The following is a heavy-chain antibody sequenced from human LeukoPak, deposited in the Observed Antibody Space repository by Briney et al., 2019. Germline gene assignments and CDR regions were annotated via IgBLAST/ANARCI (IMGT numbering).Heavy chain of an antibody. CDR2: MNPNSGNT. V-gene: IGHV1-8*01. Sequence: GSVKVSCKASGYTFTSYDINWVRQATGQGLEWMGWMNPNSGNTGYAQKFQGRVTMTRNTSISTAYMELSSLRSEDTAVYYCARGDTWIQSYRYYGMDVWGQGTTVTVSS. CDR1: GYTFTSYD. J-gene: IGHJ6*02. CDR3: ARGDTWIQSYRYYGMDV. D-gene: IGHD5-18*01.